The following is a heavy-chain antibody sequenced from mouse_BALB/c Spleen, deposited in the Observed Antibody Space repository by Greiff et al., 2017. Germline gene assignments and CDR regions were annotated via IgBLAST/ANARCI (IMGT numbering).Heavy chain of an antibody. D-gene: IGHD2-4*01. Sequence: EVQGVESGGGLVQPGGSLRLSCATSGFTFSDFYMEWVRQPPGKRLEWIAASRNKANDYTTEYSASVKGRFIVSRDTSQSILYLQMNALRAEDTAIYYCARDAGYDYHWYFDVWGAGTTVTVSS. V-gene: IGHV7-1*02. CDR1: GFTFSDFY. CDR2: SRNKANDYTT. CDR3: ARDAGYDYHWYFDV. J-gene: IGHJ1*01.